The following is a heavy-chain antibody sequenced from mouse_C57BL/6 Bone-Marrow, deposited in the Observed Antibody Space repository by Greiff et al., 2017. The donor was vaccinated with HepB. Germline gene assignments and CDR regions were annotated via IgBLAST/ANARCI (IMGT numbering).Heavy chain of an antibody. CDR1: GFTFSDFY. D-gene: IGHD2-5*01. V-gene: IGHV7-1*01. CDR2: SRNKANDYTT. Sequence: EVQGVESGGGLVQSGRSLRLSCATSGFTFSDFYMEWVRQAPGKGLEWIAASRNKANDYTTEYSASVKGRFIVSRDTSQSILYLQMNALRAEDTAIYYCARDHSYYSNYPFAYWGQGTLVTVSA. CDR3: ARDHSYYSNYPFAY. J-gene: IGHJ3*01.